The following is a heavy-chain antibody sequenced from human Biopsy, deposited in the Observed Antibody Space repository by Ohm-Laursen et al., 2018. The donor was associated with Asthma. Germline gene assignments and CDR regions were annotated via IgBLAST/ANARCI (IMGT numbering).Heavy chain of an antibody. D-gene: IGHD6-19*01. CDR1: GFTVSTNG. J-gene: IGHJ4*02. Sequence: SLRLSCAAFGFTVSTNGMSWVRQPPGKGLEWVSVIYSGGGTYYADSVQGRFTISRDNSKNTLSLQMNSLRAEDTAVYYCAKDQGEWVAVSGTYYLDYWGQGALVTVSS. V-gene: IGHV3-53*05. CDR2: IYSGGGT. CDR3: AKDQGEWVAVSGTYYLDY.